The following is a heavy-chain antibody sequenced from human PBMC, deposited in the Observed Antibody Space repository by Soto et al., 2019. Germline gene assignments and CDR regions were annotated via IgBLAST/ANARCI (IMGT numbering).Heavy chain of an antibody. CDR2: ISYDGSIK. CDR1: GCTINNYG. Sequence: GVPLRLSCTAVGCTINNYGMRWVRQAPGKGLAWVAVISYDGSIKYYVDSVKGRFTISRDNSKNTLYLQMNSLRAEDTAVYYCAKVVYYYDSSGYYPFDYWGQGTLVTVSS. J-gene: IGHJ4*02. D-gene: IGHD3-22*01. CDR3: AKVVYYYDSSGYYPFDY. V-gene: IGHV3-30*18.